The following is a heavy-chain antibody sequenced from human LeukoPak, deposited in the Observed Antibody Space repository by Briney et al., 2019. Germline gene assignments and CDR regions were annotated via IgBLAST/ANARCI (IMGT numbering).Heavy chain of an antibody. V-gene: IGHV4-61*02. D-gene: IGHD2-2*01. CDR3: ARGGEYCSSTSCYGRFDY. CDR2: IYTSGST. Sequence: SETLSLTCTVSGGSLSSGSYYWSWIRQPAGKGLEWIGRIYTSGSTNYNPSLKSRVTISVDTSKNQFSLKLSSVTAADTAVYYCARGGEYCSSTSCYGRFDYWGQGTLVTVSS. J-gene: IGHJ4*02. CDR1: GGSLSSGSYY.